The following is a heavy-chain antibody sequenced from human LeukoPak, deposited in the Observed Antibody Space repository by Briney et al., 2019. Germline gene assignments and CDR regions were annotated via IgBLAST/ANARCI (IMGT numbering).Heavy chain of an antibody. CDR2: ISSRSATI. CDR1: GFTFSSYS. D-gene: IGHD3-3*01. V-gene: IGHV3-48*01. J-gene: IGHJ3*02. CDR3: ARGKSGITIFGVVGAFDI. Sequence: GGSLRLSCAASGFTFSSYSMNWVRQAPGKGLEWVSYISSRSATIYYADSVKGRFTISRDNAKNSLYLQMNSLRAEDTAVYYCARGKSGITIFGVVGAFDIWGQGTMVTVSS.